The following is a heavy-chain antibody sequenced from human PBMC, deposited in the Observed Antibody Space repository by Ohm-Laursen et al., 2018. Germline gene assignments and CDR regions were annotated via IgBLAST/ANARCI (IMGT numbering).Heavy chain of an antibody. CDR3: ARRSSWPDY. CDR1: GFTFSSYK. J-gene: IGHJ4*02. D-gene: IGHD6-13*01. CDR2: INSEGSSI. V-gene: IGHV3-74*01. Sequence: SLRLSCSASGFTFSSYKMNWVRQAPGKGLVWVSRINSEGSSISYADSVKGRFTISRDNAKNSLYLQMNSLRAEDTAVYYCARRSSWPDYWGQGTLVTVSS.